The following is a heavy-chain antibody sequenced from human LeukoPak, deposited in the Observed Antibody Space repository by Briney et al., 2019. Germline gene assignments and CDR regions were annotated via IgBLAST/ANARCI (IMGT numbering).Heavy chain of an antibody. D-gene: IGHD3-22*01. Sequence: SVKVSCKASGGTFSSYAISWVRQAPGQGLEWMGGIIPIFGTANYAQKFQGRVTITTDESTSTAYVELSSLRSEDTAVYYCARDGGYYYDSSGYAAFDIWGQGTMATVSS. CDR2: IIPIFGTA. V-gene: IGHV1-69*05. J-gene: IGHJ3*02. CDR1: GGTFSSYA. CDR3: ARDGGYYYDSSGYAAFDI.